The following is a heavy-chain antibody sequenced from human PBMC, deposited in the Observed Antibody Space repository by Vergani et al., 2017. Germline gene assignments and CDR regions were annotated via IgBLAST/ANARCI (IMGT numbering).Heavy chain of an antibody. D-gene: IGHD3-3*01. CDR1: GFTFSSYG. CDR3: ARDYYGGDYDYCFQR. V-gene: IGHV3-33*01. J-gene: IGHJ1*01. CDR2: IWYDGSNK. Sequence: QVQLVESGGGVVQPGRSLRLSCAASGFTFSSYGMHWVRQAPGKGLEWVAVIWYDGSNKYYADSVKGRFTISRDNSKNTLYLQMNSLRAEDTAVYYCARDYYGGDYDYCFQRWSQGTLVTVSS.